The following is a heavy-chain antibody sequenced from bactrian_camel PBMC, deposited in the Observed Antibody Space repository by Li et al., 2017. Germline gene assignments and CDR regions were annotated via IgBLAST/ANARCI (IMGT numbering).Heavy chain of an antibody. CDR3: AADLKGAFSCFYTDYVDRYNY. V-gene: IGHV3S1*01. CDR1: GYTGGTVC. J-gene: IGHJ4*01. D-gene: IGHD4*01. CDR2: ISAGGDMT. Sequence: VQLVESGGGSVQVGGSLRLSCVVSGYTGGTVCMSWFRQAPGKGREGVARISAGGDMTYYTDSVKGRFTISRDNARNTLYLQMNSLKPEDTAMYYCAADLKGAFSCFYTDYVDRYNYWGQGTQVTVS.